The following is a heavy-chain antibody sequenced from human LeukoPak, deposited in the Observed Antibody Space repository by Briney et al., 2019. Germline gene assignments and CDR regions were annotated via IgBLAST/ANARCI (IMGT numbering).Heavy chain of an antibody. D-gene: IGHD3-22*01. CDR1: GYSFTSYW. J-gene: IGHJ6*03. CDR2: IYPGDSDA. CDR3: ARLSYDSSDYHYMDV. V-gene: IGHV5-51*01. Sequence: GESLKISCKGSGYSFTSYWIGWVRQMPGKGLEWMGIIYPGDSDARYSPSFQGQVTISADESISTAYLQWSSLKASDTAMYYCARLSYDSSDYHYMDVWGKGTTVTIPS.